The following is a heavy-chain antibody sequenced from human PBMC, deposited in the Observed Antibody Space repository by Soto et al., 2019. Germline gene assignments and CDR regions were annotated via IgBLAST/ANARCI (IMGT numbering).Heavy chain of an antibody. CDR3: GRLEGLATISYYFDY. D-gene: IGHD3-9*01. Sequence: QLQLQESGPGLVKPSETLSLTCTGSGGSVSSSSYYWGWVRQPPGKGLERIGSVYYSGSTYYNPSLESRVTISVDKSKNQFSLKLMSSSAADTAVYYCGRLEGLATISYYFDYWGQGALVTVSS. J-gene: IGHJ4*02. CDR2: VYYSGST. CDR1: GGSVSSSSYY. V-gene: IGHV4-39*01.